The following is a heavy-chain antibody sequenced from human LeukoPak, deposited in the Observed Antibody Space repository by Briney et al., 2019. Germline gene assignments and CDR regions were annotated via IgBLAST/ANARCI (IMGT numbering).Heavy chain of an antibody. CDR3: AKANNLAVADVVPGMDG. D-gene: IGHD6-19*01. CDR2: ISGSGGST. Sequence: PPGGSLRLSCAASGFTFSSYAMSWVRQAPGKGLEWVSSISGSGGSTYYADSVKGRFTISRDNSKNTLYLQMNSLRAEDTAVYYCAKANNLAVADVVPGMDGWGQGTTVTVCS. J-gene: IGHJ6*01. CDR1: GFTFSSYA. V-gene: IGHV3-23*01.